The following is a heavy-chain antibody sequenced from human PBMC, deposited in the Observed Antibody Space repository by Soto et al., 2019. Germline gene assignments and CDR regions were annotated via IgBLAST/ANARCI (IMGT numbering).Heavy chain of an antibody. V-gene: IGHV1-2*04. CDR3: ARDGKGYGSGSYNWFDP. CDR1: GYSFTGYY. CDR2: INPNTGDT. J-gene: IGHJ5*02. D-gene: IGHD3-10*01. Sequence: QVQLVQSGAEVKKPGASVKVSCKTSGYSFTGYYMHWVRQAPGQGLEWMGWINPNTGDTKYTQKFQGSVTMTRDTSISTIYMELSRLRSDDTAVYYCARDGKGYGSGSYNWFDPWGQGTLVTVSS.